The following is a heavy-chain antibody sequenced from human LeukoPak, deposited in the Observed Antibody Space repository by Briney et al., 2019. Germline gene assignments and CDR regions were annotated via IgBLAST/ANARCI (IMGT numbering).Heavy chain of an antibody. V-gene: IGHV5-10-1*01. Sequence: GEALKISCKGSGYSFTSYWISWVRQLPRKGLEWMGRIDTSGSYTNYSPSFQGHVTISADKSISTAYLQWSSLKASDTAMYYCARGAYCSGGSCYADTFDYWGQGTLVTVSS. D-gene: IGHD2-15*01. CDR1: GYSFTSYW. CDR3: ARGAYCSGGSCYADTFDY. CDR2: IDTSGSYT. J-gene: IGHJ4*02.